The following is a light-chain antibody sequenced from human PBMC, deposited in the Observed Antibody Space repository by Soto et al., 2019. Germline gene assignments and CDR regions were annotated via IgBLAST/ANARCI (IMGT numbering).Light chain of an antibody. CDR2: EVS. V-gene: IGLV2-14*01. CDR1: SSDVGGYDY. J-gene: IGLJ3*02. CDR3: SSYTNFRPLV. Sequence: QSVLTQPASLSGSPGQSITISCTGTSSDVGGYDYVSWYQQHPGKAPKLIIYEVSNRPSGISDRFSGSKSGNTASLTISGLQAADEADYYCSSYTNFRPLVFGAGTKVTVL.